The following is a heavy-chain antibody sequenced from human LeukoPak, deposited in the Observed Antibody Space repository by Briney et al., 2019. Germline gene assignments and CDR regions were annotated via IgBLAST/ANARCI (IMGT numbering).Heavy chain of an antibody. J-gene: IGHJ4*01. CDR3: ARSAPISPRYWRSTRCTDY. CDR2: IYYSGST. Sequence: SETLSLTCTVSGGSVSSGSYYWSWIRQPPGKGLEWIGYIYYSGSTNYNPSLKSRVTISVDTSKNQFSLKLSSVTAADTAVYYCARSAPISPRYWRSTRCTDYWGQGTLVTVSS. CDR1: GGSVSSGSYY. V-gene: IGHV4-61*01. D-gene: IGHD2-2*01.